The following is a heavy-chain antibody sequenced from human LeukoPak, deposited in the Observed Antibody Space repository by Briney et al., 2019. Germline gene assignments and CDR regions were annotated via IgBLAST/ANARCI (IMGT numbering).Heavy chain of an antibody. CDR3: ATNIAVAGTGPYYYYGRDV. Sequence: GESLKISCKGSGYTFTNYWIGWVRQMPGKGLEFMGIIYPGDSYTRYSPSFQGQVTISVDKSINTAYLQWSSLKASDSAIYYCATNIAVAGTGPYYYYGRDVWGQGTTVTVSS. CDR2: IYPGDSYT. D-gene: IGHD6-19*01. CDR1: GYTFTNYW. V-gene: IGHV5-51*01. J-gene: IGHJ6*02.